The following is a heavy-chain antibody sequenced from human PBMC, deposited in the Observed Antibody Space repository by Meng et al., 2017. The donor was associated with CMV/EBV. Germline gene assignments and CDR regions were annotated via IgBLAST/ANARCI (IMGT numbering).Heavy chain of an antibody. CDR3: ARDQSGSCYFCFGVGYYYYGMDV. V-gene: IGHV3-30*03. D-gene: IGHD2-15*01. Sequence: GGSLRLSCAVYGGSFSGYYWSWIRQAPGKGLEWVAVISYDGSNKYYADSVKGRFTISRDNSKNTLYLQMNSLRAEDTAVYYCARDQSGSCYFCFGVGYYYYGMDVWGQGTTVTVSS. CDR2: ISYDGSNK. CDR1: GGSFSGYY. J-gene: IGHJ6*02.